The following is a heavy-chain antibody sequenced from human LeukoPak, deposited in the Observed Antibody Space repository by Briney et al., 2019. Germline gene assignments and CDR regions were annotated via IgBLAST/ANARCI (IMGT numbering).Heavy chain of an antibody. Sequence: PGGSLRLSCAASGFTFTSYAMSWVRQAPGKGLEWVSSISSSSSYIYYADSVKGRFTISRDNAKNSLYLQMNSLRAEDTAVYYCARDLGYGSGSFLDYWGQGTLVTVSS. CDR1: GFTFTSYA. CDR2: ISSSSSYI. D-gene: IGHD3-10*01. V-gene: IGHV3-21*01. J-gene: IGHJ4*02. CDR3: ARDLGYGSGSFLDY.